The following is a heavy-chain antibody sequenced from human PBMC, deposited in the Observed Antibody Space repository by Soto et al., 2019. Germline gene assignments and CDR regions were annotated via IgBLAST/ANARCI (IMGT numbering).Heavy chain of an antibody. CDR3: ASQYYYDSSGYEPYYYYGMDV. Sequence: KPSETLSLTCTVSGGSISSGGYYWSWIRQHPGKGLEWIGYIYYSGSTYYNPSLKSRVTISVDTSKNQFSLKLSSVTAADTAVYYCASQYYYDSSGYEPYYYYGMDVWGQGTTVTVSS. J-gene: IGHJ6*02. CDR2: IYYSGST. CDR1: GGSISSGGYY. V-gene: IGHV4-31*03. D-gene: IGHD3-22*01.